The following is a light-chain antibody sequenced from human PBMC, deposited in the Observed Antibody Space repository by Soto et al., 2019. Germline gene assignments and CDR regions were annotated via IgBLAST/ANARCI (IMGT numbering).Light chain of an antibody. CDR1: SSDVGVYNY. Sequence: QSALTQPASVSESPGQSITISCTGTSSDVGVYNYVSWYQQHPGKAPKLMISEVSNRPSGVSNRFSGSKSGNTASLTISVLQADDEGDYYCSSYSSSSAWVFGTGTKVTVL. J-gene: IGLJ1*01. CDR2: EVS. V-gene: IGLV2-14*01. CDR3: SSYSSSSAWV.